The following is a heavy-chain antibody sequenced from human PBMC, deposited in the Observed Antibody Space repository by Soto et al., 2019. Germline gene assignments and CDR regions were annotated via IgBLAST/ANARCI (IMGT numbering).Heavy chain of an antibody. CDR1: GDCGTRWY. J-gene: IGHJ4*02. V-gene: IGHV4-59*02. Sequence: SLTRSVTCTVSGDCGTRWYRNWLKQPPGKGLECMGYVYYSGSTNYNPSLKSRVTISVDTSKNQISLRLKSVTAADTAVYYCARAETSGIHYFDYWGQGSLVTVSS. CDR2: VYYSGST. D-gene: IGHD6-13*01. CDR3: ARAETSGIHYFDY.